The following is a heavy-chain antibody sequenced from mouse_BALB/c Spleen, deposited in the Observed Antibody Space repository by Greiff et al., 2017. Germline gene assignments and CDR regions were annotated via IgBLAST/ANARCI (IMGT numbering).Heavy chain of an antibody. CDR1: GFTFSSYG. Sequence: EVQLVESGGGLVQPGGSLKLSCAASGFTFSSYGMSWVRQTPDKRLELVATINSNGGSTYYPDSVKGRFTISRDNAKKTLYLQMSSLKSEDTAMYYCAREWESTMITTLDYFDYWGQGTTLTVSS. J-gene: IGHJ2*01. CDR3: AREWESTMITTLDYFDY. CDR2: INSNGGST. D-gene: IGHD2-4*01. V-gene: IGHV5-6-3*01.